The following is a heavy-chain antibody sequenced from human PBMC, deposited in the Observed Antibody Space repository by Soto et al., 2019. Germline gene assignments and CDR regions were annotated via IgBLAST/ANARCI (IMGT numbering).Heavy chain of an antibody. V-gene: IGHV6-1*01. CDR3: ARDVVRRLPGIAVAYYYYYGMDV. D-gene: IGHD6-19*01. Sequence: SQTLSLTCAISGDSVSSNSAAWNWIRQSPSRGLEWLGRTYYRSKWYNDYAVSVKSRITINPDTSKNQFSLQLNSVTPEDTAVYYCARDVVRRLPGIAVAYYYYYGMDVWGQGTTVTVSS. CDR1: GDSVSSNSAA. CDR2: TYYRSKWYN. J-gene: IGHJ6*02.